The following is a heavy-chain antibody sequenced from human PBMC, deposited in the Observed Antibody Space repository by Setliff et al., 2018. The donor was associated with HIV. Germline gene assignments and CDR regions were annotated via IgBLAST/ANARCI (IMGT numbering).Heavy chain of an antibody. V-gene: IGHV1-2*06. J-gene: IGHJ4*02. CDR2: INPKSGVA. CDR1: GYTFTDFY. CDR3: ARQLSNSFDY. Sequence: ASVKVSCKASGYTFTDFYIHWVRQAPGQGLEWIGRINPKSGVADYLKKFQGSVTMTRDRSINTAYMEFSGLTSDDTAVYYCARQLSNSFDYWGQGSLVTVS. D-gene: IGHD1-1*01.